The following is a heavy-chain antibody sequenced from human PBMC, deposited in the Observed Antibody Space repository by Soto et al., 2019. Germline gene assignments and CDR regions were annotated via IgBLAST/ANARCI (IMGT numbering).Heavy chain of an antibody. CDR3: ARIAMVRGHTLFDY. V-gene: IGHV2-26*01. D-gene: IGHD3-10*01. J-gene: IGHJ4*02. Sequence: SGPTLVNPTETLTLTCTVSGFCLSTARMGVSWIRQPPGKALEWLAHIFSNDEKSYSTSLKSRLTISKDTSKSQVVLTMTNMDPVDTATYYCARIAMVRGHTLFDYWGQGTLVTVSS. CDR1: GFCLSTARMG. CDR2: IFSNDEK.